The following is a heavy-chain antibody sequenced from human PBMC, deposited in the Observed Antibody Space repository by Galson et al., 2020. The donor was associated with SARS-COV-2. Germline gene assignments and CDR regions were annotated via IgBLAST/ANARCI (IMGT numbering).Heavy chain of an antibody. V-gene: IGHV4-39*07. CDR2: IHYSGTN. CDR1: AGTISGSYHY. CDR3: SRDQRTEYYYYGMDV. J-gene: IGHJ6*02. Sequence: SETVSLTGTASAGTISGSYHYWGWIRQPPGKGLEWIARIHYSGTNYYNSSLKSRVTISVDTSKNQFSLKVSSVTAADTAVYYCSRDQRTEYYYYGMDVWGQGTTVTVSS.